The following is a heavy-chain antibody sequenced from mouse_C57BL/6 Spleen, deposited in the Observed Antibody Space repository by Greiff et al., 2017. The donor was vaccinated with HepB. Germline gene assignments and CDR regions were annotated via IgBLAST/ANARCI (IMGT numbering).Heavy chain of an antibody. CDR1: GYSITSGYD. Sequence: DVQLVESGPGMVKPSQSLSLTCTVTGYSITSGYDWHWIRHFPGNILEWMGYISYSGSTNYNPSLKSRISITHDTSKNHFFLKLNSVTTEDTATYYCAREGLGWFAYWGQGTLVTVSA. CDR3: AREGLGWFAY. D-gene: IGHD3-3*01. J-gene: IGHJ3*01. V-gene: IGHV3-1*01. CDR2: ISYSGST.